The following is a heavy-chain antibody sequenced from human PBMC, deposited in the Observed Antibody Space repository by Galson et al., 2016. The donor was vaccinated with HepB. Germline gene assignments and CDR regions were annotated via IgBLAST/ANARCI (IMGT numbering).Heavy chain of an antibody. CDR2: INPGGGST. Sequence: SVKVSCKAIGYIFTSYYMHWVRQAPGQGLEWMGIINPGGGSTSYAQKFQDRVTMTRDTSTSTVYMELSSLRSEDTAVYYCARGPSSGWPTEYFQHWGQGTLVTVSS. J-gene: IGHJ1*01. CDR1: GYIFTSYY. CDR3: ARGPSSGWPTEYFQH. V-gene: IGHV1-46*01. D-gene: IGHD6-19*01.